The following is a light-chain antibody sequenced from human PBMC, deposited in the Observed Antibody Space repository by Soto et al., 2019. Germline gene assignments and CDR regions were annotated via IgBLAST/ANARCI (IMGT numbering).Light chain of an antibody. V-gene: IGKV3-15*01. CDR1: QSVSSN. CDR2: CAS. J-gene: IGKJ5*01. Sequence: ERVATQSHATLSVSPGERATLSCSASQSVSSNLAWYQQKPGQAPRLLIYCASTRATGIPARFSGSGSGTEFTLTISCFHSEDVAVCYRPQDSTCLLNPFCEGARLAIK. CDR3: PQDSTCLLNP.